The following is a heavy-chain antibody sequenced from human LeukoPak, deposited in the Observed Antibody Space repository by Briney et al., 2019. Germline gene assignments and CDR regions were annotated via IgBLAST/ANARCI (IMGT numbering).Heavy chain of an antibody. J-gene: IGHJ4*02. CDR3: AREYYYDSSGCDY. V-gene: IGHV1-2*02. D-gene: IGHD3-22*01. Sequence: ASVKVSCKASGYTFTSYDINWVRQATGQGLEWMGWINPNSGGTNYAQKFQGRVTMTRDTSISTAYMELSRLRSDDTAVYYCAREYYYDSSGCDYWGQGTLVTVSS. CDR2: INPNSGGT. CDR1: GYTFTSYD.